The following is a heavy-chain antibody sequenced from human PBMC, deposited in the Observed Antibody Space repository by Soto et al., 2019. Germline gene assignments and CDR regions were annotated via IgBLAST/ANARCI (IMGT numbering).Heavy chain of an antibody. Sequence: EVQLVESGGGLVQPGGSLRLSCAASGFTFSSYAMHWVRQAPGKGLEYVSAISSNGGSTYYASSVKGRFTISRDNSKNTLYLQMGSLRAEDMAVYYCARQSYSSYYFDYWRQGTLVTVSS. CDR3: ARQSYSSYYFDY. D-gene: IGHD6-13*01. J-gene: IGHJ4*02. CDR2: ISSNGGST. CDR1: GFTFSSYA. V-gene: IGHV3-64*01.